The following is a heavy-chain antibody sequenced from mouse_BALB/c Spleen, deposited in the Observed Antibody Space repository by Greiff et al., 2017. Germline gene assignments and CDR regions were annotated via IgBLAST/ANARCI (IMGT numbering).Heavy chain of an antibody. CDR3: ARGSSGYSDY. Sequence: DVKLVESGGGLVKPGGSLKLSCAASGFTFSSYAMSWVRQSPEKRLEWVAEISSGGSYTYYPDTVTGRFTISRDNAKNTLYLEMSSLRSEDTAMYYCARGSSGYSDYWGQGTSVTVSS. D-gene: IGHD3-1*01. V-gene: IGHV5-9-4*01. J-gene: IGHJ4*01. CDR2: ISSGGSYT. CDR1: GFTFSSYA.